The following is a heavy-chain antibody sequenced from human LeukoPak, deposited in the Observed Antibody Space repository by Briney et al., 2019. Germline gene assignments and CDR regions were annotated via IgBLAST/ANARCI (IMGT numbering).Heavy chain of an antibody. CDR2: IYYSGST. D-gene: IGHD3-10*02. CDR1: GGSISSGDYY. CDR3: AGITRFGEKRVDP. Sequence: SETLSLTCTVSGGSISSGDYYWSWIRQPPGKGLEWIGYIYYSGSTYYNPSLKSRVTISVDTSKNQFTLKLSSVTAADTAVYYCAGITRFGEKRVDPWGQGTLVTVSS. J-gene: IGHJ5*02. V-gene: IGHV4-31*03.